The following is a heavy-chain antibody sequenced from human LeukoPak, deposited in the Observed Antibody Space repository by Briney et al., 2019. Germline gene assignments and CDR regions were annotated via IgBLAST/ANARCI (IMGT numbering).Heavy chain of an antibody. D-gene: IGHD5/OR15-5a*01. CDR1: GFIFSNYG. Sequence: GRSLRLSCAASGFIFSNYGMHWVRQAPGKGLEWVALIWYDGRNKYYVDSVKGRFTISRDNSKNTLYLQMSSLSTEDTAAYYCVSTAQGWGQGILVTVSS. CDR3: VSTAQG. J-gene: IGHJ4*02. V-gene: IGHV3-33*01. CDR2: IWYDGRNK.